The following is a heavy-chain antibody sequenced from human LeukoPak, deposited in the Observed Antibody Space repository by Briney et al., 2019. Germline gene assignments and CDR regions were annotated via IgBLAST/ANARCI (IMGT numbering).Heavy chain of an antibody. CDR1: GFTFTNAW. CDR3: ARDLYDSSGYGAFDI. V-gene: IGHV3-53*01. J-gene: IGHJ3*02. CDR2: IYSGGST. Sequence: GGSLRLSCAASGFTFTNAWMNWVRQAPGKGLEWVSVIYSGGSTYYADSVKGRFTISRDNSKNTLYLQMNSLRAEDTAVYYCARDLYDSSGYGAFDIWGQGTMVTVSS. D-gene: IGHD3-22*01.